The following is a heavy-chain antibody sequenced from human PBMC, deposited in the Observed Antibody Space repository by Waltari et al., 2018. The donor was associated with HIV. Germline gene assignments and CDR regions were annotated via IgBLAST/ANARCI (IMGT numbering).Heavy chain of an antibody. CDR2: IYSGGNT. CDR1: GFSVSSNY. Sequence: EVQLVESGGDLVQPGGSLRLSCAASGFSVSSNYMSWVRQAPEKGLEWVSVIYSGGNTHYADSVKGRFTISRDNSRNTLYLQMNSLRVEDTAVYYCASPPDDYYDTTGYYYAYWGQGTLVTVSS. D-gene: IGHD3-22*01. V-gene: IGHV3-66*01. J-gene: IGHJ4*02. CDR3: ASPPDDYYDTTGYYYAY.